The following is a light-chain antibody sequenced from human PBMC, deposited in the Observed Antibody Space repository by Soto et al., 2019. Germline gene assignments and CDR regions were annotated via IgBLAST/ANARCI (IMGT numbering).Light chain of an antibody. Sequence: QPVLTQSPSASASLGASVKLTCTLSTGHSTNAIAWHQQQPEEGPRYLMNLNNDGSHSNGDGIPDRFSGSSSGAERYLTISSLQTEDEADYYCQTWGTGIVIFGGGTKFTVL. CDR1: TGHSTNA. J-gene: IGLJ2*01. V-gene: IGLV4-69*01. CDR2: LNNDGSH. CDR3: QTWGTGIVI.